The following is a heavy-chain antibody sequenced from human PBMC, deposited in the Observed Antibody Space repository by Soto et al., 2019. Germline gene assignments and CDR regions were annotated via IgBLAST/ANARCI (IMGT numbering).Heavy chain of an antibody. J-gene: IGHJ4*02. D-gene: IGHD3-10*01. CDR3: AKDRKADRRGLQAYGGFDY. V-gene: IGHV3-23*01. CDR1: GFTFSSYA. CDR2: ISGSGGST. Sequence: EVQLLESGGGLVQPGGSLRLSCAASGFTFSSYAMSWVRQAPGKGLEWVSAISGSGGSTYYADSVKGRFTISRDNSKNTLYLQMNSLRAEDTAVYYWAKDRKADRRGLQAYGGFDYWGQGTLVTVSS.